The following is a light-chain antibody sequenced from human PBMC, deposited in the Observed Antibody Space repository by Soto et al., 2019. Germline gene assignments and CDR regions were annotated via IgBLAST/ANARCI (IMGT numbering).Light chain of an antibody. CDR3: SSYTSTTLV. Sequence: QSAPTQPASVSGSPGQSITISCTGTSSDVGGSNHVSWYQQHPGKAPKLMIYGVSNRPSGISNRVSGSKSGNTASLTISGLQAEDEADYYCSSYTSTTLVFGGGTKLTVL. J-gene: IGLJ2*01. CDR1: SSDVGGSNH. V-gene: IGLV2-14*01. CDR2: GVS.